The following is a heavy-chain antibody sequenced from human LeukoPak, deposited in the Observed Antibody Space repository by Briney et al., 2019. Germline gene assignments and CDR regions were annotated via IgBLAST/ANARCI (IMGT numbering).Heavy chain of an antibody. CDR1: GFTFSSYW. CDR2: INSDGSST. D-gene: IGHD4-17*01. CDR3: AKVSGGDYEIYDAFDI. J-gene: IGHJ3*02. V-gene: IGHV3-74*01. Sequence: GGSLRLSCAASGFTFSSYWMHWVRQAPGKGLVWVSRINSDGSSTTYADSVKGRFTISRDNSKNTLYLQMNSLRAEDTAVYYCAKVSGGDYEIYDAFDIWGQGTMVTVSS.